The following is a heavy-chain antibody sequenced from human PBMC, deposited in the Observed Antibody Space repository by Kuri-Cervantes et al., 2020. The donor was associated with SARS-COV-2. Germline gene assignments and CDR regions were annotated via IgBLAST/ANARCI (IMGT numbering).Heavy chain of an antibody. Sequence: ASVKVSCKASGYTFSDYSDYYMYWVRQAPGQGLEWMGWINPNSGGTNYAQNFQGWVTMTRDTSISTAYMELSRLRSDDTAVYYCARGMVRGIIQWYYYGIDVWGQGTTVTVSS. CDR1: GYTFSDYSDYY. D-gene: IGHD3-10*01. J-gene: IGHJ6*02. V-gene: IGHV1-2*04. CDR2: INPNSGGT. CDR3: ARGMVRGIIQWYYYGIDV.